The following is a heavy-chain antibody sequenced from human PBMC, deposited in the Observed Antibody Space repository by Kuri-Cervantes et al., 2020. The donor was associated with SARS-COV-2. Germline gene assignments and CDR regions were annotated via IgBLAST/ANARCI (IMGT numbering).Heavy chain of an antibody. D-gene: IGHD4-11*01. V-gene: IGHV4-30-2*01. CDR3: ARRINYWWFDP. Sequence: SCAVSGGSISGGGYSWSWIRQPPGKGLEWIGYIYHSGSTYYNPSLKSRVTISVDRSKNQFSLKLSSVTAADTAVYYCARRINYWWFDPWGQGTLVTVSS. J-gene: IGHJ5*02. CDR1: GGSISGGGYS. CDR2: IYHSGST.